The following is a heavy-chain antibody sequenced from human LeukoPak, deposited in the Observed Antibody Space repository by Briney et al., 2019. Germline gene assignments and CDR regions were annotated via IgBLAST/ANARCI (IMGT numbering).Heavy chain of an antibody. CDR3: ARVLRSSGYYYHAFDI. CDR1: GFTFSKYT. CDR2: INWNGGST. Sequence: PGGSLRLSCAASGFTFSKYTMNWVRQAPGKGLEWVSGINWNGGSTGYAASVKGRFTISRDNARNSLYLQMNSLRAEDTALYYCARVLRSSGYYYHAFDIWGQGTMVTVSS. V-gene: IGHV3-20*04. D-gene: IGHD3-22*01. J-gene: IGHJ3*02.